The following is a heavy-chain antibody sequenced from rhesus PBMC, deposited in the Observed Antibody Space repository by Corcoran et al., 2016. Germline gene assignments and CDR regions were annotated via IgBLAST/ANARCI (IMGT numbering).Heavy chain of an antibody. V-gene: IGHV3-118*01. CDR1: GFTFSSSA. Sequence: EVQLVESGGGLVQPGGSLRLSCAASGFTFSSSAMHWVRQASGQGRELVGRIRSKANNYETRYAASVKGRFTISRDDSKNTAYLQMNSLKTEDTAVYYSTTDPGSYGNHFDYWGQGVLVTVSS. J-gene: IGHJ4*01. CDR3: TTDPGSYGNHFDY. D-gene: IGHD4-35*01. CDR2: IRSKANNYET.